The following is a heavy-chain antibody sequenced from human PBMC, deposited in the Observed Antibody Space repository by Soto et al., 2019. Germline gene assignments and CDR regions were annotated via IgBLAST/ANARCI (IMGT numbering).Heavy chain of an antibody. CDR1: GFTVIRDY. D-gene: IGHD3-3*01. CDR2: IYSGGTT. CDR3: ARSTEWNAFDL. Sequence: EEQLVETGGGLIQPGGSLRLSCAVSGFTVIRDYMNWVRQAPGKGLEWVSVIYSGGTTYHADSVKGRFTISRDNSGNTLFPQMNSLRAEDTAMYYCARSTEWNAFDLWGQGTMVNVSS. J-gene: IGHJ3*01. V-gene: IGHV3-53*02.